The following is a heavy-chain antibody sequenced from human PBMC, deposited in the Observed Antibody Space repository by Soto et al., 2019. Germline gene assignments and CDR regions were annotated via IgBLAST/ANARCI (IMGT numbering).Heavy chain of an antibody. D-gene: IGHD4-17*01. J-gene: IGHJ4*02. CDR1: GGTFSRYA. CDR3: ARMFSGDYTFFFDY. Sequence: SVKVSCKASGGTFSRYAVSWVRQAPGQGLEWMGGITPMFGTANYAQKFQGRLTITADESTTTAYMELSSLRSEDTAVYYCARMFSGDYTFFFDYWGQGTLVTVSS. V-gene: IGHV1-69*13. CDR2: ITPMFGTA.